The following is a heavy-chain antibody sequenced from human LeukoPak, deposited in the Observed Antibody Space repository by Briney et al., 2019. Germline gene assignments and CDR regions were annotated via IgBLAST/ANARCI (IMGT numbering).Heavy chain of an antibody. J-gene: IGHJ4*02. V-gene: IGHV3-30*04. D-gene: IGHD3-10*01. CDR3: ASLYGSGSYSTPDYFDY. CDR2: ISYDGSNK. CDR1: GFTFSSYA. Sequence: PGGSLRLSCAASGFTFSSYAMHWVRQAPGKGLEWVAVISYDGSNKYYADSVKGRFTISRDNSKNTLYLQMNSLRAEDTAVYYCASLYGSGSYSTPDYFDYWGQGTLLTVSS.